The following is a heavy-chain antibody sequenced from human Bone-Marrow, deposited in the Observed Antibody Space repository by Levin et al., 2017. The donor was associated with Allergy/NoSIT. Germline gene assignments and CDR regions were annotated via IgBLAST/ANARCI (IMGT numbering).Heavy chain of an antibody. CDR2: IYSGGST. CDR3: AMGSGDY. V-gene: IGHV3-66*02. J-gene: IGHJ4*02. Sequence: ASVKVSFAASGFTVSSNYMSWVRQAPGKGLEWVSVIYSGGSTYYADSVKGRFTISRDNSKNTLYLQMNSLRAEDTAVYYCAMGSGDYWGQGTLVTVSS. CDR1: GFTVSSNY. D-gene: IGHD6-25*01.